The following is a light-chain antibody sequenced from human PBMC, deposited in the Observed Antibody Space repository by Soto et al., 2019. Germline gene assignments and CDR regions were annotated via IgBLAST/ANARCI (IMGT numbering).Light chain of an antibody. CDR2: GVN. V-gene: IGLV2-11*01. CDR3: CSYVGGSTVL. J-gene: IGLJ2*01. CDR1: SSDVGGYDF. Sequence: QSVLTQPRSVSGSPGQSVTISCTGTSSDVGGYDFVSWYQHHPGKAPKVMIFGVNKRASGVPDRFSGSKSGNTASLTISGLQAEDEADYFCSYVGGSTVLFGGGTKLTVL.